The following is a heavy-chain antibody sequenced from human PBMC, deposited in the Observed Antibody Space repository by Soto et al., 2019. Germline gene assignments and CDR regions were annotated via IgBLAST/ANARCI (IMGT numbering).Heavy chain of an antibody. CDR3: ARVGGSAVAGFDY. J-gene: IGHJ4*02. V-gene: IGHV6-1*01. CDR1: GDSVSINSAA. Sequence: QTLSLTCAISGDSVSINSAAWNLIRQSPSRGLEWLGRTYYRSKWYNDYAVSVKSRITINPDASKNQFSLQLNSVTPEDTAVYYCARVGGSAVAGFDYWGQGTLVTVSS. D-gene: IGHD6-19*01. CDR2: TYYRSKWYN.